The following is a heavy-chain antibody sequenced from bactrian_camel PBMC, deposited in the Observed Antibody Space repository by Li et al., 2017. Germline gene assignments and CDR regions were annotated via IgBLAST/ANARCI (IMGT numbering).Heavy chain of an antibody. D-gene: IGHD3*01. V-gene: IGHV3S66*01. CDR2: MRTSPRAV. CDR1: GYGSIGC. CDR3: AARPGCTGYSWSRVSEYND. J-gene: IGHJ4*01. Sequence: VQLVESGGGSVQAGGSLRLSCVASGYGSIGCMGWFRRAPGNEREGVAVMRTSPRAVYYADSVKGRFTLPYAKDNDRVFLQMTSLKLEDTAMYYCAARPGCTGYSWSRVSEYNDWGQGTQVTVS.